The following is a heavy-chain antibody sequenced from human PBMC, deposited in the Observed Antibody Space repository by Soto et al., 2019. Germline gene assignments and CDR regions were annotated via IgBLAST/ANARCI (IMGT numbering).Heavy chain of an antibody. J-gene: IGHJ4*02. V-gene: IGHV1-69*02. CDR1: GGTFNTYP. D-gene: IGHD2-2*01. CDR2: IIPILDIA. Sequence: QVQLVQSGAEVKKPGSSVKVSCKTSGGTFNTYPISWVRQAPGQGLEWMGTIIPILDIAHSAQKFQGRVTITADKTTSTACLERSRLESQDPTVYYCARGQRGGVVVPAALPFPLDYWGQGTLVTVSS. CDR3: ARGQRGGVVVPAALPFPLDY.